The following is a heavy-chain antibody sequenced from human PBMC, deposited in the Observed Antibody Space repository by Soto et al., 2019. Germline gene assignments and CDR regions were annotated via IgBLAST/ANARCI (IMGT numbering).Heavy chain of an antibody. CDR2: IHSSGTT. V-gene: IGHV4-39*01. D-gene: IGHD3-16*01. CDR3: LRLSEGDHRGDV. J-gene: IGHJ6*02. CDR1: GGSISGGRY. Sequence: QLQLQESGPGLVNPSKTLSLTCAVSGGSISGGRYWGWIRQPPGRGLEWIGTIHSSGTTYYDPSLRSRVTISLDRPASQFSLRLTSVTAADTATYCCLRLSEGDHRGDVWGQGTTVTVSS.